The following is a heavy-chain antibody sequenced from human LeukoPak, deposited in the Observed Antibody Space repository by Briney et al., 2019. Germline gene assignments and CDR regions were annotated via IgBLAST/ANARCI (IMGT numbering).Heavy chain of an antibody. D-gene: IGHD3-22*01. CDR1: GFTFSSYG. J-gene: IGHJ3*02. Sequence: GRSLRLSCAASGFTFSSYGMHWVRRAPGKGLEWVAVIWYDGSNKFYADSVKGRFTISRDNSQKTLYLQMNSLRAEDTAVYYCAREGSYYDSSGYRPGAFDIWGQGTMVTVSS. CDR2: IWYDGSNK. V-gene: IGHV3-33*01. CDR3: AREGSYYDSSGYRPGAFDI.